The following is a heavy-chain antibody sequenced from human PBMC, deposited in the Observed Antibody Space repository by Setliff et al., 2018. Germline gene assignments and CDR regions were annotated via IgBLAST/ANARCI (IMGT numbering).Heavy chain of an antibody. D-gene: IGHD2-2*02. V-gene: IGHV4-61*09. CDR3: ARMSGFQYLDV. Sequence: SETLSLTCTVSGDSISSRRNYWGWFRQPAGKELEWIGQIYTSWSTNYNPSLKSRVTISLDTSKNQFSLSLTSVTAEDTAVYYCARMSGFQYLDVWDKGTTVTVSS. J-gene: IGHJ6*04. CDR2: IYTSWST. CDR1: GDSISSRRNY.